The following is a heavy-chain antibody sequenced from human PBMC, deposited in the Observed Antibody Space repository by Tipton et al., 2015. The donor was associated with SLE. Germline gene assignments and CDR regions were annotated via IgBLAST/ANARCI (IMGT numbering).Heavy chain of an antibody. J-gene: IGHJ3*02. CDR1: GFTFSSYG. Sequence: SLRLSCSASGFTFSSYGMHWVRQAPGKGLEWVAFIRYDGSNKYYADSVKGRFTISRDNSKNTLYLQMNSLRAEDTAVYYCARDASWVWGSSAAFDIWGQGTMVTVSS. V-gene: IGHV3-30*02. D-gene: IGHD3-16*01. CDR3: ARDASWVWGSSAAFDI. CDR2: IRYDGSNK.